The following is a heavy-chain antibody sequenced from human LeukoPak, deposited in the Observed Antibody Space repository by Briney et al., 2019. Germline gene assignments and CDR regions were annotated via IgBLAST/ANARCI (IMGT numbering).Heavy chain of an antibody. CDR1: GGSISTYY. CDR2: FYYSGRT. J-gene: IGHJ4*02. D-gene: IGHD3-3*01. CDR3: ARGITIFGVVDY. V-gene: IGHV4-59*08. Sequence: SETLSLTCSVSGGSISTYYWSWIRQPPGKGLEWIGSFYYSGRTNYHPSLKSRVTISVDTSKNQFSLKLSSVTAADTAVYYCARGITIFGVVDYWGQGTLVTVSS.